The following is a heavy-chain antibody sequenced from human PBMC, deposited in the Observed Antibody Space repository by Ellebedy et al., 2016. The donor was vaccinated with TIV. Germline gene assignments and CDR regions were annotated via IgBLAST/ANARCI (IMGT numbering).Heavy chain of an antibody. CDR1: GYTFTRYY. J-gene: IGHJ4*02. D-gene: IGHD3-16*01. CDR2: INPSGGST. CDR3: ARDAPWGTSLAVDY. Sequence: ASVKVSCXAPGYTFTRYYMHWVRQAPGQGLEWMGKINPSGGSTTYAQKFQGRVTMTRDRSTSTVYMELSSLRSEDTAVYYCARDAPWGTSLAVDYWGQGTLVTVSS. V-gene: IGHV1-46*01.